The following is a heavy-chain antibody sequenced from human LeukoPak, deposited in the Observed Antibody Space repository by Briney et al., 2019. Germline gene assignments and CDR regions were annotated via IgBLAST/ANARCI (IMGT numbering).Heavy chain of an antibody. CDR2: VSGSGGST. D-gene: IGHD3-10*01. CDR1: GITFSSYA. CDR3: AKDLWDSGSQAYFDY. J-gene: IGHJ4*02. V-gene: IGHV3-23*01. Sequence: PGGSLRLSCAASGITFSSYAMSWVRQAPGKGLVWVSGVSGSGGSTYYADSVKGRFTISRDNSKNTLYLQMNSLRAEDTAVYYCAKDLWDSGSQAYFDYWGQGTLVTVSS.